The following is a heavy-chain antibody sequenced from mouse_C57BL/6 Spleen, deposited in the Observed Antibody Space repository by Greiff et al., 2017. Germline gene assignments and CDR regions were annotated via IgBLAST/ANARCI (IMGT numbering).Heavy chain of an antibody. J-gene: IGHJ1*03. Sequence: QVQLKESGPELVKPGASVKISCKASGYAFSSSWMNWVKQRPGKGLEWIGRIYPGDGDTNYNGKFKGKATLTADKSSSTAYMQLSSLTSEDSAVYFCARRGGPRYFDVWGTGTTVTVSS. CDR1: GYAFSSSW. V-gene: IGHV1-82*01. CDR2: IYPGDGDT. CDR3: ARRGGPRYFDV.